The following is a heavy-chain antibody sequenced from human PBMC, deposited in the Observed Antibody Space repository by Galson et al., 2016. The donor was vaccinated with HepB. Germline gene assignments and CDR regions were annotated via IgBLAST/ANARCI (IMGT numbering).Heavy chain of an antibody. CDR1: GYTFTSYG. CDR3: ARVALPSDYYFNNVMDV. Sequence: SVKVSCKASGYTFTSYGISWVRQAPGQGLEWMGWISTYNGDTNYAQKVQDRVTMTTDTSTSTAYMELRSLRSDDTAVYYCARVALPSDYYFNNVMDVWGQGTTVTVSS. V-gene: IGHV1-18*01. J-gene: IGHJ6*02. CDR2: ISTYNGDT.